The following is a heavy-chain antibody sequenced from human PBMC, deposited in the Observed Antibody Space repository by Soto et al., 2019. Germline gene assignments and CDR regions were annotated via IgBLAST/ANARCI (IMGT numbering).Heavy chain of an antibody. CDR3: ARAYCSGGSCYPDAFDI. D-gene: IGHD2-15*01. CDR2: IYSGGST. CDR1: GFTVSSSY. Sequence: GALRLSCAASGFTVSSSYMSWVRQAPGKGLEWVSVIYSGGSTYYADSVKGRFTISRDNSKNTLYLQMNSLRAEDTAVYYCARAYCSGGSCYPDAFDIWGQGTMVTVSS. J-gene: IGHJ3*02. V-gene: IGHV3-66*01.